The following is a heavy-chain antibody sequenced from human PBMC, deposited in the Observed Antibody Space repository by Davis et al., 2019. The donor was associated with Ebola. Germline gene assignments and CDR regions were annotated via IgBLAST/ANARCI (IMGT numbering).Heavy chain of an antibody. CDR3: ARGDKFVVVVPAAIGKPHNNWFDP. CDR2: IYYSGST. J-gene: IGHJ5*02. Sequence: PSETLSLTCTVSGGSISSSSYYWGWIRQPPGKGLEWIGSIYYSGSTYYNPSLKSRVTISVDTSKNQFSLKLSSVTAADTAVYYCARGDKFVVVVPAAIGKPHNNWFDPWGQGTLVTVSS. CDR1: GGSISSSSYY. D-gene: IGHD2-2*01. V-gene: IGHV4-39*07.